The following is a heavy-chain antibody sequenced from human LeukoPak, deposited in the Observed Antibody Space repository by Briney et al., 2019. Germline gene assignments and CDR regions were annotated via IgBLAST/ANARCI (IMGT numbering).Heavy chain of an antibody. CDR3: AREAGKCSSTSCYSFDY. D-gene: IGHD2-2*01. V-gene: IGHV1-2*02. CDR2: INPNSGGT. CDR1: GYTFTGYY. Sequence: GASVEVSCKASGYTFTGYYMHWVRQAPGQGLEWMGWINPNSGGTNYAQKFQGRVTMTRDTSISTAYMELSRLRSDDTAVYYCAREAGKCSSTSCYSFDYWGQGTLVTVSS. J-gene: IGHJ4*02.